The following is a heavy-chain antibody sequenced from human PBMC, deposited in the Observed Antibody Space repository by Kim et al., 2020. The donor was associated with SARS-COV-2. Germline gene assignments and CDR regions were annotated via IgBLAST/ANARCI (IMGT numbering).Heavy chain of an antibody. V-gene: IGHV5-10-1*01. CDR2: IDPSDSYT. Sequence: ESLKISCKGSGYSFTSYWISWVRQMPGKGLEWMGRIDPSDSYTNYSPSFQGHVTISADKSISTAYLQWSSLKASDTAMYYCARHAVVVPAATESLNYYYYGMDVWGQGTTVTVSS. CDR3: ARHAVVVPAATESLNYYYYGMDV. J-gene: IGHJ6*02. CDR1: GYSFTSYW. D-gene: IGHD2-2*01.